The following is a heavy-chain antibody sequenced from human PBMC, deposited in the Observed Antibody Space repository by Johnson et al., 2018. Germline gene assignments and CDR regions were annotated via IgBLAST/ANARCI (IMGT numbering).Heavy chain of an antibody. V-gene: IGHV3-9*01. Sequence: VQLVESGGGLVQPGRSLRLSCAASGFTFDDYAMHWVRQAPGKGLEWVSGISWNSGSLGYAESVKGRFTISRDTAKNSLYLQMNSLRAEDTALYYWAKNNGTGGDCRSTRCYTEGYYYYGMDVWGQGTTVTVSS. CDR2: ISWNSGSL. J-gene: IGHJ6*02. CDR3: AKNNGTGGDCRSTRCYTEGYYYYGMDV. CDR1: GFTFDDYA. D-gene: IGHD2-2*02.